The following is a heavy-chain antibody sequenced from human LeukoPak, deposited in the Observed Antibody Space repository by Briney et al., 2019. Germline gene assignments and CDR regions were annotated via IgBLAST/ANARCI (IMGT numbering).Heavy chain of an antibody. Sequence: GGSLRLSCVASGFTFTTYWMTWVRQAPEEGLECVANIKNDGSQTYYVDSVKGRFTISRDNAKNSVYLQLDSLRVEDTAVYYCARVWRGFGGISYHHYMDVWGKGTTVIVSS. CDR2: IKNDGSQT. CDR3: ARVWRGFGGISYHHYMDV. J-gene: IGHJ6*03. D-gene: IGHD2-21*01. CDR1: GFTFTTYW. V-gene: IGHV3-7*01.